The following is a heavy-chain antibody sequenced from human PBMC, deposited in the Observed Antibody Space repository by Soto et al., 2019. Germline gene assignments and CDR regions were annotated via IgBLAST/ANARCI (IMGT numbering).Heavy chain of an antibody. CDR1: WGSISSYY. Sequence: SETLSLPCSVSWGSISSYYWSWIRQPPGKGLEWIGYIYYSGSTNYHPSLKSRVTISVDTSKNQFSLKLSSVTAADTAVYYCARDGDTAMVTGNWFDPWGQGTLVTVSS. J-gene: IGHJ5*02. V-gene: IGHV4-59*01. CDR2: IYYSGST. CDR3: ARDGDTAMVTGNWFDP. D-gene: IGHD5-18*01.